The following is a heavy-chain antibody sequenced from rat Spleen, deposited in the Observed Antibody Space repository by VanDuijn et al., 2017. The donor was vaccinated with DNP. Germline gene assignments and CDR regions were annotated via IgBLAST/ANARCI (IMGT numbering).Heavy chain of an antibody. V-gene: IGHV5S10*01. CDR3: AKDMWDNSGFYFDY. D-gene: IGHD4-3*01. CDR2: IIYDGSRT. CDR1: GFTFSDYN. J-gene: IGHJ2*01. Sequence: EVQLVESGGGLVQPGRSLKLSCAASGFTFSDYNMAWVRQAPKKGLEWVATIIYDGSRTYYRDSVKGRFTISRDNAKSTLYLQMDSLRSEDTATYYCAKDMWDNSGFYFDYWGQGVMVTVSS.